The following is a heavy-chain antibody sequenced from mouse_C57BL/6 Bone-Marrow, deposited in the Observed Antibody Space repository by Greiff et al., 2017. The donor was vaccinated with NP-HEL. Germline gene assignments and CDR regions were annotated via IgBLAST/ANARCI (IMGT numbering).Heavy chain of an antibody. D-gene: IGHD1-1*01. V-gene: IGHV1-9*01. J-gene: IGHJ4*01. CDR1: GYTFTGYW. CDR2: ILPGSGST. CDR3: ARYGFTTVVAYYAMDY. Sequence: QVQLQQSGAELMKPGASVKLSCKATGYTFTGYWIEWVKQRPGHGLEWIGEILPGSGSTNYNEKFKGKATFTADTSSNTAYMQLSSLTTEDSAIYYCARYGFTTVVAYYAMDYWGQGTSVTVSS.